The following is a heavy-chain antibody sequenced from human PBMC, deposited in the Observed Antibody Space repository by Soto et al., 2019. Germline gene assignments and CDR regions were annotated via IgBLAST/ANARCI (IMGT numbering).Heavy chain of an antibody. CDR2: IYSGGST. CDR1: GFTVSSNY. J-gene: IGHJ6*03. Sequence: HPGGSLRLSCTASGFTVSSNYMSWVRQAPGKGLELVSVIYSGGSTYYADSVKGRFTISRHNSKNTLYLQMNSLRAEDTAVYYCARGGGYCSSTSCSPYYYYYYMDVWGKGTSVTVSS. CDR3: ARGGGYCSSTSCSPYYYYYYMDV. V-gene: IGHV3-53*04. D-gene: IGHD2-2*01.